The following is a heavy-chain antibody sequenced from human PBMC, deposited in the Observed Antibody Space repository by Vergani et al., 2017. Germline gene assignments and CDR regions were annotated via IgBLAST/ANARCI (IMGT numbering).Heavy chain of an antibody. Sequence: QVQLVQSGAEVKKPGSSVKVSCKASGGTFSSYAISWVRQAPGQGLEWMGRIIPIFGTANYAQKFQGRVTITADKSTSTAYMELSSLRSEDTAVYYCARDRRGVVREKEPYYYYYMDVWGKGTTVTVSS. CDR1: GGTFSSYA. CDR3: ARDRRGVVREKEPYYYYYMDV. D-gene: IGHD2-21*01. CDR2: IIPIFGTA. V-gene: IGHV1-69*14. J-gene: IGHJ6*03.